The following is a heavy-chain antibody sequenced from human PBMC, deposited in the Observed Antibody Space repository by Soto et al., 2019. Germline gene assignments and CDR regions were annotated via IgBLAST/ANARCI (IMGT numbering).Heavy chain of an antibody. J-gene: IGHJ4*02. D-gene: IGHD5-18*01. CDR3: ARMVTGYYFDY. V-gene: IGHV4-59*01. Sequence: QVQLQESGPGLVKPSETLSLTCTVSGGYISSYYWSWIRQPPGKGLEWIGYIYYSGSTNYNPSLKSRVTISVDTSKNQFSLKLSSVTAAVTAVYYCARMVTGYYFDYWGQGTLVTVSS. CDR2: IYYSGST. CDR1: GGYISSYY.